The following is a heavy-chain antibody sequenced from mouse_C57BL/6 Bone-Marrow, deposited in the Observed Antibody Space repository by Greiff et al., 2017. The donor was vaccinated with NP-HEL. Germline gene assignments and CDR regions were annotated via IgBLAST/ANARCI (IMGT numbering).Heavy chain of an antibody. J-gene: IGHJ3*01. Sequence: QVQLQQSGAELARPGASVKLSCKASGYTFTSYGISWVKQRTGQGLEWIGEIYPRSGNTYYNEKFKGKATLTADKSSSPAYMELRSLTSEDSAVYFCARYPQRGRFAYGGRGTLVTVSA. CDR2: IYPRSGNT. CDR1: GYTFTSYG. V-gene: IGHV1-81*01. CDR3: ARYPQRGRFAY.